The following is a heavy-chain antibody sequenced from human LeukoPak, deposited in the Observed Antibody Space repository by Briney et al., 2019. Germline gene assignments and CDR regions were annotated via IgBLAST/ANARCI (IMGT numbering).Heavy chain of an antibody. CDR3: VKGSLSALGDY. CDR2: ISGDGGRT. D-gene: IGHD3-3*02. Sequence: GSLRLSCAASGFIFSSCAMSWVRQAPGKGLQWVSAISGDGGRTYYADSVQGRFTISRDNPKNTLYLQMNRLRVEDTAVYYCVKGSLSALGDYWGQGALVTVSS. V-gene: IGHV3-23*01. J-gene: IGHJ4*02. CDR1: GFIFSSCA.